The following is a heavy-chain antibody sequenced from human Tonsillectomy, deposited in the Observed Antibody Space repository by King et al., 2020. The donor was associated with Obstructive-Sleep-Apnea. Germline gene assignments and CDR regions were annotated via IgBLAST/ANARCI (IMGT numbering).Heavy chain of an antibody. CDR2: INPSVGST. J-gene: IGHJ6*02. Sequence: VQLVESGAEVKKPGTSVTLSCKASGYTFTNYYIHWGLQAPGQGLEWMGIINPSVGSTSYAQKFQGRVTMTRVTSTSTVYMYLSGPISEDTAVYYCARGHWPYDYGGHGPYYYYVMDVWGQGTTVTVSS. CDR1: GYTFTNYY. CDR3: ARGHWPYDYGGHGPYYYYVMDV. V-gene: IGHV1-46*01. D-gene: IGHD4-23*01.